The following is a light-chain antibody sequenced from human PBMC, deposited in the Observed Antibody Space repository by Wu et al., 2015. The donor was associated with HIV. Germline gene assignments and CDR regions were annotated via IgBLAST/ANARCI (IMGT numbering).Light chain of an antibody. CDR3: QQYGSSPPLT. V-gene: IGKV3-20*01. J-gene: IGKJ4*01. CDR2: DAS. CDR1: QSVNSNY. Sequence: EIVLTQSPGTVSLSPGERATLSCRASQSVNSNYLAWYQQKLGQAPRLLIYDASSRATGIPDRFSGSGSGTDFTLTISRLEPEDFAVYYCQQYGSSPPLTFGGGTKLEIK.